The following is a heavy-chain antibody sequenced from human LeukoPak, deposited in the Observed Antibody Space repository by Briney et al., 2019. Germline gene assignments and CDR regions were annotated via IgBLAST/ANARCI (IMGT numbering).Heavy chain of an antibody. Sequence: SETLSLTCAVYGGSFSGYYWSWIRQPPGKGLEWIGEINHSGSTNYNPSLKGRVTISVDTSKNQFSLKLSSVTAADTAVYYCARGRGSGSYHYYYYYGMDVWGQGTTVTVSS. V-gene: IGHV4-34*01. CDR3: ARGRGSGSYHYYYYYGMDV. D-gene: IGHD1-26*01. J-gene: IGHJ6*02. CDR2: INHSGST. CDR1: GGSFSGYY.